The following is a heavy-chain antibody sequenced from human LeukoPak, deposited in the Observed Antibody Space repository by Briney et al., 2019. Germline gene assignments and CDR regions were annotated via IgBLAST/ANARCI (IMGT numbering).Heavy chain of an antibody. D-gene: IGHD1-26*01. V-gene: IGHV4-59*08. CDR2: FYDSGDF. Sequence: SETLSLTCTVSGVSISGHHWTWIRQPPGTGLEWIGYFYDSGDFNYNPSLKSRVTIFMDMSNNQFSLTMSSATAADTAMYYCARLLRPGGRKGDAFDIWGQGTMVTVSS. CDR3: ARLLRPGGRKGDAFDI. CDR1: GVSISGHH. J-gene: IGHJ3*02.